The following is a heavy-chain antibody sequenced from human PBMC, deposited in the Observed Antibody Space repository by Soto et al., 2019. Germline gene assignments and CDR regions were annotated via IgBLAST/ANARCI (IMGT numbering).Heavy chain of an antibody. CDR2: IFYSGTT. Sequence: SETLSLTCTVSGDSISSADYYWSWIRQTPGKGLEWIGHIFYSGTTYYNPSLKSRLTISVDTSKNHFSLRLTSVTAADTAVYYCARDPGVDPELYYDCMDVGGQGTTVTVSS. V-gene: IGHV4-30-4*01. D-gene: IGHD1-7*01. CDR1: GDSISSADYY. J-gene: IGHJ6*02. CDR3: ARDPGVDPELYYDCMDV.